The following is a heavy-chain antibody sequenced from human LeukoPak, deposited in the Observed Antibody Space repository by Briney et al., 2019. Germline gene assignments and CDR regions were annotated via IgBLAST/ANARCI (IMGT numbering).Heavy chain of an antibody. D-gene: IGHD3-3*02. CDR2: ISGSGGST. V-gene: IGHV3-23*01. CDR1: GFTFSSYA. J-gene: IGHJ4*02. CDR3: ATWGHFWSGYYLFDY. Sequence: GGSLRLSCAASGFTFSSYAMSWVRHAPGKGLEWVSAISGSGGSTYYADSVKGRFTISRDNSKNTLYLQMNSLRAEDTAVYYCATWGHFWSGYYLFDYWGQGTLVTVSS.